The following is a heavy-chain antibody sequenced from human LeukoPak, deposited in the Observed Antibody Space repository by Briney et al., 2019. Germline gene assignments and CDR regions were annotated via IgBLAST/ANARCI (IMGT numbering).Heavy chain of an antibody. CDR1: GXSITSHNW. CDR3: ASHMAVTGTKGFDY. D-gene: IGHD6-19*01. Sequence: SETLSLTCAVSGXSITSHNWWSWVRQPPGQGLAWIGEIHYGGNTNYNTSLKSRVTMSVDQSKNQFSLNVYSVTAADTAVYYCASHMAVTGTKGFDYWGQGTLVTVSS. J-gene: IGHJ4*02. V-gene: IGHV4-4*02. CDR2: IHYGGNT.